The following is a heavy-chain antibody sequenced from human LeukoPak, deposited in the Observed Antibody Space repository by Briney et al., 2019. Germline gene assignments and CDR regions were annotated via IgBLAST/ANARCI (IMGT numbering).Heavy chain of an antibody. J-gene: IGHJ3*02. CDR3: ARKRARIAARLGNDAFDI. V-gene: IGHV3-20*01. D-gene: IGHD6-6*01. CDR2: INWNGGST. CDR1: GFTFDDYG. Sequence: GGSLRLSCAASGFTFDDYGMSWVRQAPGKGLEWVSGINWNGGSTGYADSVKGRFTISRDNAKNSLYLQMNSLRAEDTALYHCARKRARIAARLGNDAFDIWGQGTMVTVSS.